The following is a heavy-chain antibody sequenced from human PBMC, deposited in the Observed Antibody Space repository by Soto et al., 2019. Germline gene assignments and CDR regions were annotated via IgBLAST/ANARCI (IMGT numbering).Heavy chain of an antibody. Sequence: LSLTCTVSGGSISSHYWSWVRQSPGKGLEWIGYIYYSGSTNYNPSLKSRVTISVDTSKNQFSLKLSSVTAADTAVYYCARRRSTPTFFDVWGQGTMVTVSS. CDR1: GGSISSHY. D-gene: IGHD1-26*01. V-gene: IGHV4-59*11. CDR2: IYYSGST. CDR3: ARRRSTPTFFDV. J-gene: IGHJ3*01.